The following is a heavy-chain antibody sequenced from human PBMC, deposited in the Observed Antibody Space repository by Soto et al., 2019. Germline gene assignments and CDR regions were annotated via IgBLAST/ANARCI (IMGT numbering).Heavy chain of an antibody. J-gene: IGHJ6*04. D-gene: IGHD2-2*01. CDR3: PREWHIVSVPAAGQPYGIDV. V-gene: IGHV1-18*01. CDR1: GYTFTSYG. CDR2: ISAFNGNT. Sequence: ASVYVSCKPSGYTFTSYGISWVRRAPGQGLEWMGWISAFNGNTNYAQKFRGRVTMTRDTSTSTVYMERRSLSSDDTAVYYCPREWHIVSVPAAGQPYGIDVWGKGTRVTAAS.